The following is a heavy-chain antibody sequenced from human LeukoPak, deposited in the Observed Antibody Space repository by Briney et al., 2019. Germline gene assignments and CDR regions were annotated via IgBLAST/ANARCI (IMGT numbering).Heavy chain of an antibody. CDR3: ASNYGSGSYSTNWFDP. CDR2: INPNSGGT. J-gene: IGHJ5*02. V-gene: IGHV1-2*02. Sequence: ASVKVSCKASGYTFTGYYTHWVRQAPGQGLEWMGWINPNSGGTNYAQKFQGRVTMTRDTSISTAYMELSRLRSDDTAVYYCASNYGSGSYSTNWFDPWGQGTLVTVSS. D-gene: IGHD3-10*01. CDR1: GYTFTGYY.